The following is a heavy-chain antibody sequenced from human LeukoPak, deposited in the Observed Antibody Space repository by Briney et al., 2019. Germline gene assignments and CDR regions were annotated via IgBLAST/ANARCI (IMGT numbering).Heavy chain of an antibody. CDR1: GCTFNGYA. V-gene: IGHV3-23*01. J-gene: IGHJ4*02. CDR2: ISGSGGST. D-gene: IGHD6-13*01. Sequence: PGGSLRLSCAVSGCTFNGYAMSWVRQAPGKGLEWVSGISGSGGSTYADSVKGRFTISRDNSKNTLYLQMNSLRVEDTAVYNCAKEWGIAAAGTGFDYWGQGALVTVSS. CDR3: AKEWGIAAAGTGFDY.